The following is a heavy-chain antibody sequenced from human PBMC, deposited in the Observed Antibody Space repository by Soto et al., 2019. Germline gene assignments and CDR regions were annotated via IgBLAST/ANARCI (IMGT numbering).Heavy chain of an antibody. CDR3: ARHPRGLHTFDY. V-gene: IGHV4-59*08. CDR1: GGSISNYY. CDR2: IYYNGRT. Sequence: QVQLQESGPGLVKPSETLSLTCTVSGGSISNYYWSWIRQPPGKGLEWIGYIYYNGRTNYNPSLKSRVTISVDTSKNQFSLKLSSVTAADTAVYYCARHPRGLHTFDYWGQGTLVTVSS. J-gene: IGHJ4*02. D-gene: IGHD3-10*01.